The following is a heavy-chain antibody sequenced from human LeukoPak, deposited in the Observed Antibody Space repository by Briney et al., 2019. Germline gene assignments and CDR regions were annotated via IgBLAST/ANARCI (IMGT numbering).Heavy chain of an antibody. J-gene: IGHJ4*02. Sequence: GGSLRLSFAASGFTVSSNYMSWVRQAPGKGLEWVSVIYSGGSTYYADSVKGRFTISRDNSKNTLYLQMNSLRAEDTAVYYCARITMVRGVRDWGQGTLVTVSS. CDR3: ARITMVRGVRD. V-gene: IGHV3-53*01. CDR1: GFTVSSNY. D-gene: IGHD3-10*01. CDR2: IYSGGST.